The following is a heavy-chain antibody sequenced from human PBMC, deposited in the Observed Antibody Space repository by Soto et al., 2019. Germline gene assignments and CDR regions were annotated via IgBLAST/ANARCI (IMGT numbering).Heavy chain of an antibody. D-gene: IGHD6-13*01. V-gene: IGHV4-4*07. CDR1: GGSISSYY. Sequence: PSETLSLTCTVSGGSISSYYWSWIRQPAGKGLEWIGRIYTSGSTNYNPSLKSRVTMSVDTSKNQFSLKLRSVTAADTAVYYCARDVSSSWYNYYYYYGMDVWGQGTTVTVS. CDR2: IYTSGST. J-gene: IGHJ6*02. CDR3: ARDVSSSWYNYYYYYGMDV.